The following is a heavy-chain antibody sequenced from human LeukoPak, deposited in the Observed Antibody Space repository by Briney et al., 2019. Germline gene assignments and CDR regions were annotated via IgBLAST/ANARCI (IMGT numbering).Heavy chain of an antibody. V-gene: IGHV4-59*01. Sequence: SETLSLTCTVSGGSISSYYWSWIRQPPGKGLEWIGYIYYSGSTNYNPSLKSRVTISVDTSKNQFSLKQSSVTAADTAVYYCARSASYYDFWSGPNWFDPWGQGTLVTVSS. J-gene: IGHJ5*02. CDR3: ARSASYYDFWSGPNWFDP. CDR1: GGSISSYY. CDR2: IYYSGST. D-gene: IGHD3-3*01.